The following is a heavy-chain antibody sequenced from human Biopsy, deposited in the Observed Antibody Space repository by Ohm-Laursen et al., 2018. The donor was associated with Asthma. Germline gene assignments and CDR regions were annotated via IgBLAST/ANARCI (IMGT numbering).Heavy chain of an antibody. V-gene: IGHV1-18*01. Sequence: ASAKVSCKASGYTFNSAGITWVRQAPGQGLEWMGWISVYNGNTKVAQKLQVRVTMITDTSTSTAYMELRSLRSDDTAVYFCARAVDYSHYYGIDVWGQGTTVTVS. CDR3: ARAVDYSHYYGIDV. CDR2: ISVYNGNT. J-gene: IGHJ6*02. D-gene: IGHD3-10*01. CDR1: GYTFNSAG.